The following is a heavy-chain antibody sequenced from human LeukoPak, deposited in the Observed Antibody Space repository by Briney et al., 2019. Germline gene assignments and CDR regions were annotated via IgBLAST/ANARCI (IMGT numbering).Heavy chain of an antibody. CDR1: GGSVSSGSYY. Sequence: SETLSLTCTVSGGSVSSGSYYWSWIRQPPGKGLEWIGCIYYSGTTSYNPSLKSRVTISADMSKNQFSLKLSSVTAADTAVYYCARDSSGYSSSWYFDLWGRGTLVTVSS. CDR3: ARDSSGYSSSWYFDL. D-gene: IGHD4-11*01. V-gene: IGHV4-61*01. CDR2: IYYSGTT. J-gene: IGHJ2*01.